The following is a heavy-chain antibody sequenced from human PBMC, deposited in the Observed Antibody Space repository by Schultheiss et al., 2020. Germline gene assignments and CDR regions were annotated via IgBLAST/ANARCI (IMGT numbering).Heavy chain of an antibody. Sequence: ASVKVSCKASGGTFSSYAISWVRQAPGQGLEWMGRINPNSGGTNYAQKFQGRVTLTRDTSISTAYMDLNRLTSDDTAVYYCARDTFRAATMTYWGQGILVTVSS. D-gene: IGHD6-25*01. J-gene: IGHJ4*02. CDR2: INPNSGGT. V-gene: IGHV1-2*06. CDR1: GGTFSSYA. CDR3: ARDTFRAATMTY.